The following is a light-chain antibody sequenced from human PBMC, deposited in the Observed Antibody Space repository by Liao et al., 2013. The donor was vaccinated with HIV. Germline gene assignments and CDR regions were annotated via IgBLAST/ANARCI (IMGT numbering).Light chain of an antibody. V-gene: IGLV3-1*01. CDR1: DLGDGY. CDR2: QDN. J-gene: IGLJ2*01. CDR3: QAWDSAVL. Sequence: SYDLTQPPSVSVSPGQTATITCSGEDLGDGYVSWYQQRPGQSPVLIIYQDNKRPSGIPERFSGSNSGNTATLTISGTQAVDEADYHCQAWDSAVLFGGGTKLTVL.